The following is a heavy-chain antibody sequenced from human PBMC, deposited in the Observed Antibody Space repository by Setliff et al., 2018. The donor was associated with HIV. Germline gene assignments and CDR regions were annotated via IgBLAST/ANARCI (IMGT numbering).Heavy chain of an antibody. V-gene: IGHV1-69*13. D-gene: IGHD3-3*01. CDR2: IIPVFGTA. J-gene: IGHJ4*02. CDR3: ARGTGIRGFGVVDY. CDR1: GGTFTNSG. Sequence: SVKVSCKASGGTFTNSGISWVRQAPGQGLEWMGEIIPVFGTANYARKLQGRVTITADESTSIAYMELTSLISEDTAVYYCARGTGIRGFGVVDYWGQGTLVTVSS.